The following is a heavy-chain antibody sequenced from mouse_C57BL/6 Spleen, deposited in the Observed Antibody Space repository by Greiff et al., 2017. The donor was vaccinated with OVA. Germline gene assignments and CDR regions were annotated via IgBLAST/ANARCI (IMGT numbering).Heavy chain of an antibody. D-gene: IGHD3-1*01. CDR3: ARGGLQGY. J-gene: IGHJ2*01. V-gene: IGHV1-82*01. Sequence: VQLQESGPELVKPGASVKISCKASGYAFSSSWMNWVKQRPGKGLEWIGRIYPGDGDTNYNGKFKGKATLTADKSSSTAYMQRSSLTSEDSAVYFCARGGLQGYWGQGTTLTVSS. CDR2: IYPGDGDT. CDR1: GYAFSSSW.